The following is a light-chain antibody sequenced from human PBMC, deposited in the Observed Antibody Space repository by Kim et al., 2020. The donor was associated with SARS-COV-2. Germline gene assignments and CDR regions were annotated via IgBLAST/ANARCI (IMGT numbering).Light chain of an antibody. Sequence: PGERATLSCRASQSVISNKLAWYQQKPGQAPRLLIYDASSRATGIPDRFSGSGSGTDFTLTIIRLEPEDFAVYYCQQFGSSPLYSFGQGTKLEI. CDR1: QSVISNK. CDR2: DAS. J-gene: IGKJ2*03. CDR3: QQFGSSPLYS. V-gene: IGKV3-20*01.